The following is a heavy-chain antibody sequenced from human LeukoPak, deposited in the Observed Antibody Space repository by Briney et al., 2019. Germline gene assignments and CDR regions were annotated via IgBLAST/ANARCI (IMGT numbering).Heavy chain of an antibody. CDR1: GYSISSGYY. CDR2: IYYSGST. V-gene: IGHV4-38-2*02. CDR3: AQAAAGTYFDY. J-gene: IGHJ4*02. D-gene: IGHD6-13*01. Sequence: SETLSLTCTVSGYSISSGYYWGWIRQPPGKGLEWIGYIYYSGSTNYNPSLKSRVTISVDTSKNQFSLKLSSVTAADTAVYYCAQAAAGTYFDYWGQGTLVTVSS.